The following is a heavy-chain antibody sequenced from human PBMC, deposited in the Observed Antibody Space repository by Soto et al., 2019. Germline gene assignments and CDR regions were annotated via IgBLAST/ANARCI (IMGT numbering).Heavy chain of an antibody. CDR3: ASIVVPAAPFDY. J-gene: IGHJ4*02. Sequence: SETLSLTCTVSGDSISSSNYYWGWIRQPPGKGLEWIGSIYYSGSTYYNPSLKSRVTISVDTSKNQFSLNLSSVTAADTAVYYCASIVVPAAPFDYWGQGTLVTVSS. CDR2: IYYSGST. CDR1: GDSISSSNYY. D-gene: IGHD2-2*01. V-gene: IGHV4-39*07.